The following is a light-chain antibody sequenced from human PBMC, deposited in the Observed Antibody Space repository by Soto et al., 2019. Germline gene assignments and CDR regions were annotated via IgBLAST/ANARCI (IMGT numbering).Light chain of an antibody. CDR3: NSYTSSSTHYV. Sequence: QLVLTQPASVSGSPGQSITISCTGTSSDVGGYNYVSWYQQHPGKAPKLIIFEVRNRPSGVSNRFSGSKSGNTASLTISGLQAEDEADYYCNSYTSSSTHYVFGTGTKVTVL. CDR1: SSDVGGYNY. J-gene: IGLJ1*01. V-gene: IGLV2-14*01. CDR2: EVR.